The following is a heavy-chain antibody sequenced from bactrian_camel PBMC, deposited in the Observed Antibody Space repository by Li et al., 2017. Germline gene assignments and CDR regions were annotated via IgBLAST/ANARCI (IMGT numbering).Heavy chain of an antibody. V-gene: IGHV3S40*01. Sequence: VQLVEFGGGSVQSGGSLRLSCAVSGNKFRTYCMGWFRQAPGKEREGVAAIWRGGGGNVYYADSVKDRFTISQDAAKNTVYLQMNSLKPEDTAMYYCAAVCSSRGVQADYELNYWGRGTQVTVS. J-gene: IGHJ4*01. CDR3: AAVCSSRGVQADYELNY. CDR1: GNKFRTYC. D-gene: IGHD4*01. CDR2: IWRGGGGNV.